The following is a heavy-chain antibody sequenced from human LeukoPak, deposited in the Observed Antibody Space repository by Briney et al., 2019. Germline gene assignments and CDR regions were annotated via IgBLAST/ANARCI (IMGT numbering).Heavy chain of an antibody. Sequence: GGSLRLSCAASGLTVGFKCMSWVRQAPGKGLEWVSIIYSGGSSYYADSVKGRFTVSRDTSKNTLYLQKNSLRAEDTAVYYCATRPDGNDVPYFDYWGQGTLVTVSS. J-gene: IGHJ4*02. CDR3: ATRPDGNDVPYFDY. V-gene: IGHV3-66*01. CDR1: GLTVGFKC. CDR2: IYSGGSS. D-gene: IGHD5-12*01.